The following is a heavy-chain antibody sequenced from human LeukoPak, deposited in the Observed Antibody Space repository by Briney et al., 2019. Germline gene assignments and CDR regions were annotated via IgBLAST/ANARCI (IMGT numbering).Heavy chain of an antibody. CDR3: AREGVVAAGDY. J-gene: IGHJ4*02. V-gene: IGHV3-7*01. CDR1: GFTFSIYW. Sequence: GGSLRLSCAASGFTFSIYWMRWVRQAPGKGLEWVANIKQEGSEKNYVDSVKGRFTISRDNGKNALYLLMNSLRAEDTAVYYCAREGVVAAGDYWGQGTLVTVSS. D-gene: IGHD2-15*01. CDR2: IKQEGSEK.